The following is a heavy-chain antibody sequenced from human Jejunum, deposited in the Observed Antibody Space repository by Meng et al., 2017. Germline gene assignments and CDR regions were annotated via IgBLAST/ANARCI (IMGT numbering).Heavy chain of an antibody. V-gene: IGHV4-61*02. CDR1: GGSISSGSYY. CDR2: IYPTGAT. J-gene: IGHJ3*02. Sequence: SETLSLTCTVSGGSISSGSYYWSWIRQPAGKGLEWIGRIYPTGATNYNPSLKSRVTISVDTSKNQFSLNLRSVTAADTAVYYCARDDDSSTWYPASDIWGQGTKVTVSS. D-gene: IGHD6-13*01. CDR3: ARDDDSSTWYPASDI.